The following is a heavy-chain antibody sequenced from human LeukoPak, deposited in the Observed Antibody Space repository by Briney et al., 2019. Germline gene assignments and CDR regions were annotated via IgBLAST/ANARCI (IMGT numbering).Heavy chain of an antibody. D-gene: IGHD1-26*01. CDR2: MYHTGSS. CDR3: AGDQGGSAHRHAFDI. CDR1: GGSIRSSYYY. Sequence: SETLSLTCTVSGGSIRSSYYYWSWIRQPPGKGLEWIGYMYHTGSSIYSPSLKSRLTISVDTSKNQFTLNLSSMTAADTAVYYCAGDQGGSAHRHAFDIWGQGTLVTVSS. J-gene: IGHJ3*02. V-gene: IGHV4-61*01.